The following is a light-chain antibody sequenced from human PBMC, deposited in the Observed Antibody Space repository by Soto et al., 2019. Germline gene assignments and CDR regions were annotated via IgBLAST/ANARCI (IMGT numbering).Light chain of an antibody. V-gene: IGLV2-14*01. CDR2: DVS. CDR1: RSDVGGYNY. Sequence: QSVLTLPASVSGSPGQSITISCTGTRSDVGGYNYVSWYQQHPGKAPKLMIYDVSNGPSGVSNRFSGSKSGNTASLTISGLQAEDEADYYCSSYTSSSTLYVFGTGTKVT. J-gene: IGLJ1*01. CDR3: SSYTSSSTLYV.